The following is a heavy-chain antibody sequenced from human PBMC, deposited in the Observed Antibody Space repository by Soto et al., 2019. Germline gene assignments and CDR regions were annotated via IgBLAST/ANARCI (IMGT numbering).Heavy chain of an antibody. CDR3: ARDIVVVPAAIPEYFDY. D-gene: IGHD2-2*02. J-gene: IGHJ4*02. Sequence: ASVKVSCKASGYTFTSYYMHWVRQAPGQGLEWMGIINPSGGSTSYAQKFQGRVTMTRDTSTSTVYMELSSLRSEDTAVYYCARDIVVVPAAIPEYFDYWRQGTLVTVSS. CDR1: GYTFTSYY. CDR2: INPSGGST. V-gene: IGHV1-46*01.